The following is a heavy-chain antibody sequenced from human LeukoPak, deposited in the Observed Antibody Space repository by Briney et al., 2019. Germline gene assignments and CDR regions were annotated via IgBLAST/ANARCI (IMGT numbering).Heavy chain of an antibody. CDR1: GFTFSDYY. Sequence: GGSLRLSCAASGFTFSDYYMSWIRQAPGKGLEWVSYISSSGSTIYYADSVKGRFTISRDNAKNSLYLQMNSLRAEDTAVYYCARVRVVPAAPLEFDPWGQGTLVTVSS. V-gene: IGHV3-11*04. CDR3: ARVRVVPAAPLEFDP. D-gene: IGHD2-2*01. CDR2: ISSSGSTI. J-gene: IGHJ5*02.